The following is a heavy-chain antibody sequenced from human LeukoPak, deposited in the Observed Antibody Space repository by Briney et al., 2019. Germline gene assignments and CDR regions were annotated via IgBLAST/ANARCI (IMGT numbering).Heavy chain of an antibody. CDR2: ITSDGYTT. V-gene: IGHV3-74*01. CDR3: VRGAVTGQQCDN. CDR1: GFTFSSYA. Sequence: PGGSLRLSCAASGFTFSSYAMSWVRQAPGKGLEWVSRITSDGYTTNYADSVKGRFTISRDNAKNTLYLQMNSLRDEDTAVYYCVRGAVTGQQCDNWGQGTLVTVSS. J-gene: IGHJ4*02. D-gene: IGHD2-21*02.